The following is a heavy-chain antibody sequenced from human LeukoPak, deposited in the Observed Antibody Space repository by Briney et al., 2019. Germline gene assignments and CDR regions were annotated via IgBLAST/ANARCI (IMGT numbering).Heavy chain of an antibody. Sequence: ASVKVSCKASGYTFTGYYMHWVRQAPGQGLEWMGWINPNSGNTGYAQKFQGRVTMTRNTSISTAYMELSSLRSEDTAVYYCARGLRPLDGSGSIFDYWGQGTLVTVSS. CDR1: GYTFTGYY. J-gene: IGHJ4*02. CDR2: INPNSGNT. CDR3: ARGLRPLDGSGSIFDY. V-gene: IGHV1-8*02. D-gene: IGHD3-10*01.